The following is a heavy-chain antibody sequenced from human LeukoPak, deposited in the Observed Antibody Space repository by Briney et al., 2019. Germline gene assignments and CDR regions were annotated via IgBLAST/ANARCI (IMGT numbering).Heavy chain of an antibody. Sequence: NPGGSLRLSCAASGFTFSSYSVNWVRQAGGKGLEWVSSISGSSSYIYYADSVKGRFTTSRDNAKKPLYLQMNSLRAEDTAVYYCARRIAAANDAFDIWGQGTMVTVSS. CDR3: ARRIAAANDAFDI. CDR2: ISGSSSYI. J-gene: IGHJ3*02. D-gene: IGHD6-13*01. V-gene: IGHV3-21*01. CDR1: GFTFSSYS.